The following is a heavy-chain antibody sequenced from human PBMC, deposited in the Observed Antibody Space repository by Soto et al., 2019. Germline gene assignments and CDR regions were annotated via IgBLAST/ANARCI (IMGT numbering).Heavy chain of an antibody. CDR1: GGSISSSSYY. J-gene: IGHJ6*02. CDR3: ARTSYYYGMDV. Sequence: SETLSLTCTVSGGSISSSSYYWGWIRQPPGKGLEWIGSIYYSGSTYYNPSLKSRVTISVDTSKNQFSLKLSSVTAADTAVYYCARTSYYYGMDVWGQGTTVTVSS. CDR2: IYYSGST. V-gene: IGHV4-39*01.